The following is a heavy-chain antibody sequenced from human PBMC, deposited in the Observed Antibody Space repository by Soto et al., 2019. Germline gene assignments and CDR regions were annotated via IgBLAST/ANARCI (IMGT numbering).Heavy chain of an antibody. D-gene: IGHD6-13*01. Sequence: GASVKVSCKASGYTFTSYAIHWVRQAPGQRLEWMGWINIGNGNTKYSQKFQGRVTITRDTSASTAYMELSSLRSEDTAVYYCARDRYTLDSSTWYFDYWGQGTLVTVSS. CDR1: GYTFTSYA. CDR2: INIGNGNT. CDR3: ARDRYTLDSSTWYFDY. V-gene: IGHV1-3*04. J-gene: IGHJ4*02.